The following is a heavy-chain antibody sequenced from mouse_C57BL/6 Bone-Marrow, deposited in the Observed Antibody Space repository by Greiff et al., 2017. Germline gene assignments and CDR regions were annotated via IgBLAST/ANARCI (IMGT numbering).Heavy chain of an antibody. CDR2: ISSGGGYI. CDR1: GFTFSSYA. J-gene: IGHJ2*01. CDR3: TRERKGGFFDY. Sequence: EVKLMESGAGLVKPGGSLKLSCAASGFTFSSYAMSWVRQTPEKRLEWVAYISSGGGYIYYADTVKGRFTISRDNATNTLYLQMRSLKSEDTAMYYCTRERKGGFFDYWGQGTTLTVSS. V-gene: IGHV5-9-1*02. D-gene: IGHD1-1*02.